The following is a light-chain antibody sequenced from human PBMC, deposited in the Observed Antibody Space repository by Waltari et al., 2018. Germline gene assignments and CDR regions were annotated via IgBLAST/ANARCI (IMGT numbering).Light chain of an antibody. Sequence: DIQMTQSPSSVSASVGDRVTITCRASQDISSWLGWYQQKLGKAPKLLIFGANSLQSGVPSRFSGSGSGTDFNLTISRLQPEDVAVYYCHQYYIPPLTFGQGTRLEIK. CDR2: GAN. J-gene: IGKJ5*01. CDR3: HQYYIPPLT. CDR1: QDISSW. V-gene: IGKV1-12*01.